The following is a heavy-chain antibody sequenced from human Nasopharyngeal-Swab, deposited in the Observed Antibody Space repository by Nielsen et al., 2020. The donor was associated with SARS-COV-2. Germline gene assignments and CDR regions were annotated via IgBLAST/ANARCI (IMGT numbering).Heavy chain of an antibody. D-gene: IGHD4/OR15-4a*01. CDR2: IKSKSDGGTT. V-gene: IGHV3-15*01. J-gene: IGHJ4*02. Sequence: GESLKISRVASGFSFSNVWMSWVRQAPGKGLEWVGRIKSKSDGGTTDYAAPVKGGFTISRDDSKNTLYLQMNSLKTEDTAMHYCITDRWSDYGVNSWGQGTLVTVSS. CDR3: ITDRWSDYGVNS. CDR1: GFSFSNVW.